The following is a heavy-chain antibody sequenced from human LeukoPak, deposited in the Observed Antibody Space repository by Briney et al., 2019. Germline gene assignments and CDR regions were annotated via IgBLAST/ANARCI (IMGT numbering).Heavy chain of an antibody. CDR3: ASKVAATGNDY. CDR1: GFTFSSYS. D-gene: IGHD6-13*01. J-gene: IGHJ4*02. Sequence: GGSLRLSCAASGFTFSSYSMNWVRQAPGKGLEWVSSISSSSYIYYADSVKGRFTISRDNAKNSLYLQMNSLRAEDTAVYYCASKVAATGNDYWGQGTLVTVSS. CDR2: ISSSSYI. V-gene: IGHV3-21*01.